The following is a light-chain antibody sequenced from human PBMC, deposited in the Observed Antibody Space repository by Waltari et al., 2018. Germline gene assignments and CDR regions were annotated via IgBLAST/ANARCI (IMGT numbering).Light chain of an antibody. Sequence: DILMTQSPSTLSASVGDRFTITCRASQSISGWLAWYQQQPGKAPKILISDVSSLESGVPSRFSGSGSGTKFTLTISSLQPDDFATYYCQHYSSYLVTFGEGTKVEI. CDR2: DVS. CDR1: QSISGW. CDR3: QHYSSYLVT. J-gene: IGKJ4*01. V-gene: IGKV1-5*01.